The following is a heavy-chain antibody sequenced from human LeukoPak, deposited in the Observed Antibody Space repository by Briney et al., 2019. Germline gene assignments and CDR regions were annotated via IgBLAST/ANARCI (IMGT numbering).Heavy chain of an antibody. CDR1: GFTLSYYA. Sequence: GGSLRLSCAASGFTLSYYAMSWVRQAPEKGLEWVSVISDTGGDTSYADSGKGRFTISRDNSKNTLYLQMNSLRVEDTAVYYCAKSDCTSSSCYTIDYWGQGTLVTVSS. V-gene: IGHV3-23*01. J-gene: IGHJ4*02. D-gene: IGHD2-2*02. CDR3: AKSDCTSSSCYTIDY. CDR2: ISDTGGDT.